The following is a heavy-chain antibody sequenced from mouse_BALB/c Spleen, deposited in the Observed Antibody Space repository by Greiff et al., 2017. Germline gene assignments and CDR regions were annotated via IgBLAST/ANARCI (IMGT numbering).Heavy chain of an antibody. CDR1: GFTFSSYA. Sequence: EVQRVESGGGLVKPGGSLKLSCAASGFTFSSYAMSWVRQSPEKRLEWVAEISSGGSYTYYPDTVTGRFTISRDNAKNTLYLEMSSLRSEDTAMYYCARGGVTDAYWGQGTLVTVSA. CDR2: ISSGGSYT. J-gene: IGHJ3*01. CDR3: ARGGVTDAY. D-gene: IGHD2-2*01. V-gene: IGHV5-9-4*01.